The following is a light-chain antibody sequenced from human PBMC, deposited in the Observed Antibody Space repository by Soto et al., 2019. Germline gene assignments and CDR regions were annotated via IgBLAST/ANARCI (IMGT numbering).Light chain of an antibody. CDR1: ESINRH. Sequence: DIQMTQSPSSLSASVGDRVTITCRASESINRHLNWYQQKPGKAPKLLIYAASSLQNGVPSRFRGRGSGTDCTLPISNLQPEDFATYYCQQSYSTLSITFGQGTRLEMK. J-gene: IGKJ5*01. CDR2: AAS. CDR3: QQSYSTLSIT. V-gene: IGKV1-39*01.